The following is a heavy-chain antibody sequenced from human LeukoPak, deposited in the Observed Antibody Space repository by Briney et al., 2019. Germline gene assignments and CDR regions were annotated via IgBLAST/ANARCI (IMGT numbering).Heavy chain of an antibody. Sequence: SETLSLTCAVYGGSFSGYYWSWIRQPPGKGLEWIGEINHSGSTNYNPSLKSRVTISVDTSKNQFSLKLSSVTAADTAVYYCARAPSGYCSGGSCYHFDYWGQGTTVTVSS. J-gene: IGHJ4*03. CDR2: INHSGST. CDR3: ARAPSGYCSGGSCYHFDY. V-gene: IGHV4-34*01. D-gene: IGHD2-15*01. CDR1: GGSFSGYY.